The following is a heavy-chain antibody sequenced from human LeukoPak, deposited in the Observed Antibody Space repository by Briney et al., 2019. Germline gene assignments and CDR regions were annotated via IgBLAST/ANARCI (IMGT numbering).Heavy chain of an antibody. J-gene: IGHJ6*02. D-gene: IGHD3-10*01. CDR1: GGTFSSYA. CDR3: ARAPYGSGFVDYGMDV. V-gene: IGHV1-69*13. Sequence: SVKVSCKASGGTFSSYAISWVRQAPGQGLEWMGGIIPIFGTANYAQKFQGRVTITADESTSTAYMELSSLRSEDTAVYYCARAPYGSGFVDYGMDVWGQGATVTVSS. CDR2: IIPIFGTA.